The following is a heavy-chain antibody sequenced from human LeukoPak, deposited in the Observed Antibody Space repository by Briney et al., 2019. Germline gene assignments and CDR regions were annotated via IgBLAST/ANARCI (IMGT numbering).Heavy chain of an antibody. J-gene: IGHJ6*03. CDR3: ARGFGDADYYYYMDV. CDR2: ISGSGGST. D-gene: IGHD3-10*01. Sequence: GGSLRLSCAASGFTFSSYAMSWVRQAPGKGLEWVSAISGSGGSTYYADSVKGRFTISRDNSKNTLYLQMNSLRAEDTAVYYCARGFGDADYYYYMDVWGKGTTATVSS. V-gene: IGHV3-23*01. CDR1: GFTFSSYA.